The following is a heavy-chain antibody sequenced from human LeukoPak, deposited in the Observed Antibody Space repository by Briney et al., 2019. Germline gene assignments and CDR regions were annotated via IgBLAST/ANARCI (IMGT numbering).Heavy chain of an antibody. CDR2: ISSSSDTI. V-gene: IGHV3-11*04. CDR3: ASGMRVGPNI. CDR1: GIFFSDYY. D-gene: IGHD1-26*01. J-gene: IGHJ4*02. Sequence: GGSLRLSCAASGIFFSDYYMSWIRQAPGKGLEWVSYISSSSDTIYYADSVKGRFTISRDNARNSLFLQMNSLRAEDTAVYYCASGMRVGPNIWGQGTLVTVSS.